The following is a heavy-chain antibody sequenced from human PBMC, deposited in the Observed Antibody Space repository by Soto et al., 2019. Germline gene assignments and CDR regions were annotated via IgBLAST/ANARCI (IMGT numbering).Heavy chain of an antibody. CDR2: IKQDGSEK. CDR3: ARGGSGGSVDAFDI. V-gene: IGHV3-7*03. J-gene: IGHJ3*02. Sequence: PGGSLRLSFAASGFTFSSYWMSWGRQAPGKGLEWVANIKQDGSEKYYVDSVKGRFTISRDNAKNSLYLQMNSLRAEDTAVYYCARGGSGGSVDAFDIWGQGTMVTVSS. D-gene: IGHD2-15*01. CDR1: GFTFSSYW.